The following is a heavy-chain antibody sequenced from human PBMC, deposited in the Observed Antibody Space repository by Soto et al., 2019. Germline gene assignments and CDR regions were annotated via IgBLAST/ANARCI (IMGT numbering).Heavy chain of an antibody. CDR1: GYTFTSYG. Sequence: ASVKVSCKASGYTFTSYGISWVRQAPGQGLEWMGWISAYNGNTNYAQKLQGRVTMTTDTSTSTAYMELRSLRSDDTAVYYCARDCGGDCHNAFDIWGQGTMVTVSS. J-gene: IGHJ3*02. V-gene: IGHV1-18*01. D-gene: IGHD2-21*01. CDR3: ARDCGGDCHNAFDI. CDR2: ISAYNGNT.